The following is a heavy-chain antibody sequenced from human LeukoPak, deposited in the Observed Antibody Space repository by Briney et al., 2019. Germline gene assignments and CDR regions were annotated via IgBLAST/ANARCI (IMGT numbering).Heavy chain of an antibody. Sequence: SETLSLTCAVYGGSLSGFYWSWIRQPPGKGLEWIGEINHSGGTNFNPSLKSRVTISVDTFKSHFSLRLSSVTGADTAVYYCATTRPGPTYFYYGLGVWGQGTTVTVSS. V-gene: IGHV4-34*01. CDR2: INHSGGT. J-gene: IGHJ6*02. CDR1: GGSLSGFY. D-gene: IGHD4-17*01. CDR3: ATTRPGPTYFYYGLGV.